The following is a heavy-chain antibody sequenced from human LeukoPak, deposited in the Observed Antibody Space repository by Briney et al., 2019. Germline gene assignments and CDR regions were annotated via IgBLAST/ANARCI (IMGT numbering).Heavy chain of an antibody. J-gene: IGHJ5*02. Sequence: SETLSLTCTVSGASISGHYWIWIRQPPGRGLEWIGYVYSSGSTNYNPSLKSRVTMSVDTSKNQFSLKLSSVTAADTAVYYCAGDSSGYNWFDPWGQGTLVTVSS. CDR3: AGDSSGYNWFDP. D-gene: IGHD3-22*01. V-gene: IGHV4-59*11. CDR1: GASISGHY. CDR2: VYSSGST.